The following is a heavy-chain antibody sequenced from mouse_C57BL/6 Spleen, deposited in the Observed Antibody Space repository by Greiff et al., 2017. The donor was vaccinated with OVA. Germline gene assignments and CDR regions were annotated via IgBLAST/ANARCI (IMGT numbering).Heavy chain of an antibody. CDR3: AGLPAY. Sequence: EVQLQQSGPELVKPGASVKISCKASGYTFTDYYMNWVKQSHGKSLEWIGDINPNNGGTSYNQKFKGKATLTVDKSSSTAYMELRSLTSEDSAVYYCAGLPAYWGQGTLVTVSA. CDR1: GYTFTDYY. J-gene: IGHJ3*01. CDR2: INPNNGGT. V-gene: IGHV1-26*01.